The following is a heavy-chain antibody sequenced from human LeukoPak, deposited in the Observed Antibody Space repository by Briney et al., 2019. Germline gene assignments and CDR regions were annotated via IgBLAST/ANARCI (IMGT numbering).Heavy chain of an antibody. CDR2: IIPIFGTA. V-gene: IGHV1-69*05. CDR3: ASLMILDAFDI. CDR1: DTFTSYG. J-gene: IGHJ3*02. Sequence: SVKVSCKASDTFTSYGISWVRQAPGQGLEWMGGIIPIFGTANYAQKFQGRVTITTDESTSTAYMELSSLRSEDTAVYYCASLMILDAFDIWGQGTMVTVSS. D-gene: IGHD3-16*01.